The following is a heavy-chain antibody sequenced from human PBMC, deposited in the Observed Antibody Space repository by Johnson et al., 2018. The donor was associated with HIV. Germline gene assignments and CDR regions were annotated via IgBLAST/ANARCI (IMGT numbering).Heavy chain of an antibody. CDR1: GFTVSSNY. Sequence: VLLLESGGGLVQPGGSLRLSCAASGFTVSSNYMSWVRQAPGKGLEWVSVIYSGGSTHYADSVKGRFTMSRDNSKNTLYLQMNSLRGEDTAVYYCARVLCSGGSCYSDAFDIWGQGTMVTVSS. CDR2: IYSGGST. V-gene: IGHV3-66*02. D-gene: IGHD2-15*01. J-gene: IGHJ3*02. CDR3: ARVLCSGGSCYSDAFDI.